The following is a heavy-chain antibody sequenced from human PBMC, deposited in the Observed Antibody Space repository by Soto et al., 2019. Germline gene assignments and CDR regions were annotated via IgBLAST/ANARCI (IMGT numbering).Heavy chain of an antibody. CDR2: VTGSGGST. CDR1: GFTFSSYA. CDR3: AKGGPRDGYKDFDY. Sequence: GGSLRLSCAASGFTFSSYAMSWVRQAPGKGLEWVSSVTGSGGSTYFADSAKGRFTTSRDNSKDTLYLQMNSLTAEDTAVYYCAKGGPRDGYKDFDYWGQGALVTAPQ. V-gene: IGHV3-23*01. D-gene: IGHD5-12*01. J-gene: IGHJ4*02.